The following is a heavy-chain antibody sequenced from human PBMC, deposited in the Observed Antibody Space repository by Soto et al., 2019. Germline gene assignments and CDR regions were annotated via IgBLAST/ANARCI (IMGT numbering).Heavy chain of an antibody. D-gene: IGHD2-15*01. V-gene: IGHV1-46*01. J-gene: IGHJ6*02. CDR3: AREDDQHSQDYYGMDV. CDR2: INPSGGST. CDR1: GYTFTSYY. Sequence: GASVKVSCKASGYTFTSYYMHWVRQAPGQGLEWMGIINPSGGSTSYAQKFQGRVTMTRDTSTSTVYMELSSLRSEDTAVYHCAREDDQHSQDYYGMDVWGQGTTVTVSS.